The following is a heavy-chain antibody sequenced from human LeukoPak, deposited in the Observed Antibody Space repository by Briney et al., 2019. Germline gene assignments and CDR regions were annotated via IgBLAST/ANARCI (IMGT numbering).Heavy chain of an antibody. CDR1: GFTFSSYA. J-gene: IGHJ6*03. Sequence: GGSLRLSCAASGFTFSSYAMSWVRQAPGKGLEWVSAISGSGGSTYYADSVKGRFTISRDNSKNTLYLQMNSLRAEDTAVYYCAKDKIAYYDILTGYRPDYYYYYYMDVWGKGTTVTVSS. CDR3: AKDKIAYYDILTGYRPDYYYYYYMDV. D-gene: IGHD3-9*01. CDR2: ISGSGGST. V-gene: IGHV3-23*01.